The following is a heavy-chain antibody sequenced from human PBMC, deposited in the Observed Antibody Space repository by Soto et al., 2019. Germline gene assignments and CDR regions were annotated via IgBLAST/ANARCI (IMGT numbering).Heavy chain of an antibody. V-gene: IGHV1-8*01. D-gene: IGHD2-2*01. J-gene: IGHJ4*02. CDR2: VNPNTGNT. CDR1: GYTFTSYD. Sequence: QVQLVQSGAEVKKPGASVKVSCKASGYTFTSYDISWGRQATGQGLEWMGWVNPNTGNTGYVQKFKGRVIMTANISASTAYIEVSSLTFDDTAVYYCARGRLSTALDFWGQGTLATVSS. CDR3: ARGRLSTALDF.